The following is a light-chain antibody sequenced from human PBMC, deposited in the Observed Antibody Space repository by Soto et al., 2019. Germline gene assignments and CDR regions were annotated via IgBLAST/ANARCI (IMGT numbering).Light chain of an antibody. CDR3: GSSTSSNTLV. CDR2: GVS. J-gene: IGLJ3*02. V-gene: IGLV2-14*01. CDR1: KNDIGSSDY. Sequence: QSALTQPASVSASPGQSITISCTGGKNDIGSSDYVSWYQQHPGKAPKLLIYGVSNRPSGTSARFSGSKSGNTDSLTISGLQADDEADYYCGSSTSSNTLVFGGGTKLTVL.